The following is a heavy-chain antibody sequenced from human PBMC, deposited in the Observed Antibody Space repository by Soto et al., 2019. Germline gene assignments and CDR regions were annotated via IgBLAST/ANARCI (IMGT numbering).Heavy chain of an antibody. V-gene: IGHV3-74*01. CDR1: EITLNIYW. CDR2: INPESTTL. Sequence: PGGSLRLSCTASEITLNIYWMHWIRQAPGKGLVWVSRINPESTTLTYADSVTGRFTTSRDSAKNTLYLQMNGLSADDTAMYYCARWSYLDYWGQGTRVTVSS. D-gene: IGHD3-3*01. J-gene: IGHJ4*02. CDR3: ARWSYLDY.